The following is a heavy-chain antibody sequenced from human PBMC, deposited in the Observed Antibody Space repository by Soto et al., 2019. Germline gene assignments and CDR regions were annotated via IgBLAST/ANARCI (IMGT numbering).Heavy chain of an antibody. V-gene: IGHV4-59*01. D-gene: IGHD5-18*01. J-gene: IGHJ4*02. CDR1: GGSISSYY. CDR3: ARGLEGGYSYGYYFDS. CDR2: IHYSGST. Sequence: PSETLSLTCTVSGGSISSYYWSWIRQPPGKGLEWIGYIHYSGSTNYNPSLKSRVTISVDTSNNQFSLKLISVTAADTAVYYCARGLEGGYSYGYYFDSWGQGTLVTVSS.